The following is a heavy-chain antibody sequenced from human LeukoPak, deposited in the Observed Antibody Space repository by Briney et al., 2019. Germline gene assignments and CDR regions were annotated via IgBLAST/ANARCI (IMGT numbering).Heavy chain of an antibody. Sequence: GGSLRLSCAVSGITLSNYGMSWVRQAPGKGLEWVAGISDSGGRTNYADSEKGRFTISRDNPKNTLYLQMNSLRAEDTAVYFCAKRGVVIRVILVGFHKEAYYFDSWGQGALVTVSS. J-gene: IGHJ4*02. CDR3: AKRGVVIRVILVGFHKEAYYFDS. V-gene: IGHV3-23*01. D-gene: IGHD3-22*01. CDR1: GITLSNYG. CDR2: ISDSGGRT.